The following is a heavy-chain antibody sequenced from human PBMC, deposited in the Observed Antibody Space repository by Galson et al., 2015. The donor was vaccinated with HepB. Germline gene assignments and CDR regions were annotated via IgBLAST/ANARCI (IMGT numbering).Heavy chain of an antibody. J-gene: IGHJ4*02. D-gene: IGHD2-2*01. CDR3: ARETPDTYYFDY. Sequence: SVKVSCKASGYTLTNYHFHWVRQAPGQGPEWMGKIFGGGGSTWYAERFQGRVTLTRDSSTSTIYMEVSSLRSDDTAVYYCARETPDTYYFDYWGQGTLVTVSS. CDR2: IFGGGGST. V-gene: IGHV1-46*01. CDR1: GYTLTNYH.